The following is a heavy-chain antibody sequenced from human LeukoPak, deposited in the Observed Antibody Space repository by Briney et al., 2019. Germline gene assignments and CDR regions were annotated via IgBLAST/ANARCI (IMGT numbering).Heavy chain of an antibody. V-gene: IGHV3-15*01. J-gene: IGHJ4*02. CDR1: GITFTNAW. CDR3: ARSSSSVFFFDY. D-gene: IGHD6-6*01. CDR2: VKTKGDGGAA. Sequence: GGSLRLSCAASGITFTNAWLTWVRQAPGKGLEWVGRVKTKGDGGAADYAAPVKGRFTISRDDSTKTLYLQMNSLRAEDTAVYYCARSSSSVFFFDYWGQGTLVTVSS.